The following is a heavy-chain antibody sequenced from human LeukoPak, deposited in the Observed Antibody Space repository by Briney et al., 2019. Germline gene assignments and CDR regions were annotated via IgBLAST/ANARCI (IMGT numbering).Heavy chain of an antibody. CDR1: GYTLTELS. Sequence: GASVKVSCKVSGYTLTELSMHWVRQAPGKGLEWMGGFDPEDGETIYAQKLQGRVTMTTDTSTSTAYMELRSLRSDDTAVYYCARRRDSSGPWGQGTLVTVSS. J-gene: IGHJ5*02. CDR3: ARRRDSSGP. CDR2: FDPEDGET. D-gene: IGHD3-22*01. V-gene: IGHV1-24*01.